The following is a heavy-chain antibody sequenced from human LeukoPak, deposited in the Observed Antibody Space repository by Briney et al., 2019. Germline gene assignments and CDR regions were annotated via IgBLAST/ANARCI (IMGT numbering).Heavy chain of an antibody. Sequence: ASVKVSCKVSGYTLTELSMHWVRQAPGQGLEWMGWISAYNGNTNYAQKLQGRVTMTTDTSTSTAYMELRSLRSDDTAVYYCARVVSNYYMDVWGKGTTVTVSS. CDR2: ISAYNGNT. V-gene: IGHV1-18*01. CDR1: GYTLTELS. J-gene: IGHJ6*03. D-gene: IGHD2-2*01. CDR3: ARVVSNYYMDV.